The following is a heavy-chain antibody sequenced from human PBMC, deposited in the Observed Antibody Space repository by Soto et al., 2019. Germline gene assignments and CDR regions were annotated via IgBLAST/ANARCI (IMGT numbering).Heavy chain of an antibody. CDR3: AKCHSPVYYYYYMDV. CDR1: GFTFSSYA. D-gene: IGHD2-15*01. Sequence: GGSLRLSCAASGFTFSSYAMSWVRQAPGKGLEWVSAISGSGGSTYYADSVKGRLTISRDNSKNTLYLQMNSLRAEDTAVYYCAKCHSPVYYYYYMDVWGKGTTVTVSS. J-gene: IGHJ6*03. CDR2: ISGSGGST. V-gene: IGHV3-23*01.